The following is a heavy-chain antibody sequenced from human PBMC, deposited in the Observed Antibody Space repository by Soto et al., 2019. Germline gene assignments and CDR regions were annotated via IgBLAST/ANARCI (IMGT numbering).Heavy chain of an antibody. CDR2: ISSSSSTI. J-gene: IGHJ1*01. Sequence: PGGSLRLSCAASGFTFSSYSMNWVRQAPGKGLEWVSYISSSSSTIYYADSVKGRFTISRDNSKNTLYLQMNSLRAEDTAVYYCAKPWYCSGGSCYRHPEYFQHWGQGTLVTVSS. V-gene: IGHV3-48*01. CDR1: GFTFSSYS. CDR3: AKPWYCSGGSCYRHPEYFQH. D-gene: IGHD2-15*01.